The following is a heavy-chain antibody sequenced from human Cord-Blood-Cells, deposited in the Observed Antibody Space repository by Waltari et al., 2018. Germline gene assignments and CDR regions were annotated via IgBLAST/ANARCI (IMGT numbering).Heavy chain of an antibody. CDR1: GYTFPGYY. D-gene: IGHD6-6*01. CDR3: ARVGFSGSSFDY. CDR2: INPNSGGT. Sequence: QVQLVQSGAEVKKPGASVKVSCKASGYTFPGYYMHWGRQAPGQGLEWMGWINPNSGGTNDAQKFQGWVTMTRDTSISTAYMELSRLRSDDTAVYYCARVGFSGSSFDYWGQGTLVTVSS. V-gene: IGHV1-2*04. J-gene: IGHJ4*02.